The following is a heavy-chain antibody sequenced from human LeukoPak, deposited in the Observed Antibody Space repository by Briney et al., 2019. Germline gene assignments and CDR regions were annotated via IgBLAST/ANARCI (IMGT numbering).Heavy chain of an antibody. D-gene: IGHD6-19*01. CDR2: ISSSSSYI. V-gene: IGHV3-21*01. CDR3: ARLISSGWYRSYGMDV. CDR1: GFTFSSYS. Sequence: SGGSLRLSCAASGFTFSSYSMNWVRQAPGKGLEWVSSISSSSSYIYYADSVKGRFTISRDNAKNSLYLQMNSLRAEDTAVYYYARLISSGWYRSYGMDVWGQGTTVTVSS. J-gene: IGHJ6*02.